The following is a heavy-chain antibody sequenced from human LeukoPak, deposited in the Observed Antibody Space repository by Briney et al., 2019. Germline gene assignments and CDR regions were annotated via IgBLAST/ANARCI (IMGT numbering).Heavy chain of an antibody. CDR3: VRDKGYAFDF. J-gene: IGHJ3*01. Sequence: PGGSLRLSFTASGFTFSSYSMNWVRQAPGKGLEWISYIRSSSETVFYADSVKGRFTISSDNAENSLYLQMNSLRVEDTAVYYCVRDKGYAFDFWGQGTMVTVSS. CDR2: IRSSSETV. CDR1: GFTFSSYS. V-gene: IGHV3-48*01.